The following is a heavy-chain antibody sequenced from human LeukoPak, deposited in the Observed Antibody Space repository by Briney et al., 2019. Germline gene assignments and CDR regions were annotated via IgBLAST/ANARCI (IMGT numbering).Heavy chain of an antibody. D-gene: IGHD2-2*01. J-gene: IGHJ6*02. CDR2: IHPSGML. CDR3: ARHGHSTTYYGMDV. CDR1: GASFNSDDQY. V-gene: IGHV4-30-4*08. Sequence: SETLSLTCTVSGASFNSDDQYWNWIRQSPGKGLEWIGSIHPSGMLYNNPSLESRVTMSRDTSKNQISLKLSSVTAADTAVYYCARHGHSTTYYGMDVWGQGTTVTVSS.